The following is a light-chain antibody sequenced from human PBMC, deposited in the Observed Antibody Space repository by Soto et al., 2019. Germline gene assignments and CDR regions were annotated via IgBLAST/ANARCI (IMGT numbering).Light chain of an antibody. CDR3: TSYTSSSTYV. J-gene: IGLJ1*01. CDR2: DVS. Sequence: QSALTQPASVSGSPGQSIAISCIGTSSDVGGYNYVSWYQQHPGKAPKLMIYDVSNRPSGASDRFSGSKSSNTASLTISGLQPEDEADYYCTSYTSSSTYVFGTGTKVTVL. V-gene: IGLV2-14*01. CDR1: SSDVGGYNY.